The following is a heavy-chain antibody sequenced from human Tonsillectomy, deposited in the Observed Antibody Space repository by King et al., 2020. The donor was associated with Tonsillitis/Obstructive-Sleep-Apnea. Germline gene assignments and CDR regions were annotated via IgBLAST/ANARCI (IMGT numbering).Heavy chain of an antibody. J-gene: IGHJ4*02. CDR3: ARLAFLDYLPVYYVDY. CDR2: MYYTGST. D-gene: IGHD3-3*02. CDR1: GGSINNNNYY. V-gene: IGHV4-39*01. Sequence: QLQESGPGLVKPSETLSLTCTVSGGSINNNNYYWAWMRQPPGKGPEWIGTMYYTGSTYYNPSLKTRVTISVDTSKNQFSLRLSSVAAADTALYYCARLAFLDYLPVYYVDYWGQGTLVTVSA.